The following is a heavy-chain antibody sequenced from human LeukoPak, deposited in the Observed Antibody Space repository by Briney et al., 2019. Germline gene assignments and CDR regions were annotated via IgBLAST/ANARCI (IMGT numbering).Heavy chain of an antibody. CDR2: INHSGRT. CDR3: ARGAGGYYYGMDV. D-gene: IGHD3-16*01. J-gene: IGHJ6*02. Sequence: PSETLSLTCAVYGGSFSGYYWSWIRQPPGKGLEWIGEINHSGRTNYNPSLKSRVTISVDMSKKQFSLKLSSVTAADTALYYCARGAGGYYYGMDVWGQGTTVTVSS. V-gene: IGHV4-34*01. CDR1: GGSFSGYY.